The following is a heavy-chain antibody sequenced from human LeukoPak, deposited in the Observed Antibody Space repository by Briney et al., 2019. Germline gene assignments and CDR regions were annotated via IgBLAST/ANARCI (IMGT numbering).Heavy chain of an antibody. CDR1: GFTFSSYS. V-gene: IGHV3-21*01. Sequence: GGSLRLSCAASGFTFSSYSMNWVRQAPGKGLEWVSSISSSSSYIYYADSLKGRFTISRDNAKNSLYLQMNSLRVEDTAMYYCARGRSAVVVTATTLVFDYWGQGNLVTVSS. J-gene: IGHJ4*02. D-gene: IGHD2-21*02. CDR2: ISSSSSYI. CDR3: ARGRSAVVVTATTLVFDY.